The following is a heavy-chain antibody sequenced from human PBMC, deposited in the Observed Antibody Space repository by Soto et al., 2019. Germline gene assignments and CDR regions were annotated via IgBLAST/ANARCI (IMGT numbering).Heavy chain of an antibody. CDR3: PRGGTPIDY. Sequence: QVQLVQSGAEVKKPGASVKVSCKASGYTFTNFGISWVRQAPGQGLEGMGWISAYNGNTNYAQKVQGRVTMPTDTSTSTAYIELSSLKSDDTAVYYCPRGGTPIDYWGQGTLVTVS. V-gene: IGHV1-18*01. CDR2: ISAYNGNT. J-gene: IGHJ4*02. CDR1: GYTFTNFG. D-gene: IGHD3-16*01.